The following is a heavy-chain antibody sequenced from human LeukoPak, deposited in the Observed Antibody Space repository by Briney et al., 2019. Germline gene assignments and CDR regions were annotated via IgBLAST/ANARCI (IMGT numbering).Heavy chain of an antibody. CDR2: INPVDSDT. D-gene: IGHD6-19*01. Sequence: GESLKISCKASGYGFSTYWIAWVRQMPGKGLEWIGIINPVDSDTRYSPSFQGQVTISADKSISTAYLQWSSLKASDNAIYYCARQWLFDYWGQGTLVTVSS. V-gene: IGHV5-51*01. J-gene: IGHJ4*02. CDR3: ARQWLFDY. CDR1: GYGFSTYW.